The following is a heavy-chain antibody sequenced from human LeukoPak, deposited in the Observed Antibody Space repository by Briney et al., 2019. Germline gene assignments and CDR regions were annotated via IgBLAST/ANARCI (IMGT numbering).Heavy chain of an antibody. J-gene: IGHJ3*02. CDR3: ARDPKSYYYDSSGYLDAFDI. D-gene: IGHD3-22*01. CDR2: INHSGST. CDR1: GGSFSGYY. V-gene: IGHV4-34*01. Sequence: SGTLSLTCAVYGGSFSGYYWSWIRQPPGKGLEWIGEINHSGSTNYNPSLKSRVTISVDTSKNQFSLKLSSVTAADTAVYYCARDPKSYYYDSSGYLDAFDIWGQGTMVTVSS.